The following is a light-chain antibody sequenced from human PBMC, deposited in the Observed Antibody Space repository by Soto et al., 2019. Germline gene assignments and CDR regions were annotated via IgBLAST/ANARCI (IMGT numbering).Light chain of an antibody. CDR3: QQRSNWPPIT. J-gene: IGKJ5*01. CDR1: ESIGDY. CDR2: GAT. Sequence: EIVLTQSPGALSLSPGERATLSCWASESIGDYLAWYQQKPGQAPRLLIYGATKRTSGTPDRFSGTGSGTDFTLTISSLEPEDFAVYYCQQRSNWPPITFGQGTRLEIK. V-gene: IGKV3-11*01.